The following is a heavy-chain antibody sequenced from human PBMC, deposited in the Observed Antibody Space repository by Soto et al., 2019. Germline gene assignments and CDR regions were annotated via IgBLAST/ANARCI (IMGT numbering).Heavy chain of an antibody. Sequence: GRSLRLSCEASAFTFATHVLTWVRPAPGEGLQWVSSISGSGNSKYYAESVKGRFSTSRTNSGQTLHLQMTSLTVDDTAIYFCAKVLRREYRHSRTDAFDYGGQEAMVTVSS. CDR2: ISGSGNSK. CDR3: AKVLRREYRHSRTDAFDY. J-gene: IGHJ4*02. D-gene: IGHD3-10*01. CDR1: AFTFATHV. V-gene: IGHV3-23*01.